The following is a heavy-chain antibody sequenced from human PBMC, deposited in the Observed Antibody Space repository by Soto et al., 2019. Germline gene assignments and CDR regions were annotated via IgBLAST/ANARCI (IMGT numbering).Heavy chain of an antibody. D-gene: IGHD2-15*01. CDR3: ATQYCTSSSCYFDS. J-gene: IGHJ4*03. V-gene: IGHV5-51*01. CDR2: IYPGDSDT. Sequence: GESLKISCKGSGYSFTSYWIGWVRHVPGKGLEWMGIIYPGDSDTRYSPSFQGQVTISADKSISTAYLQWSGLGASDTAMYYCATQYCTSSSCYFDSWGQGTLVTVSS. CDR1: GYSFTSYW.